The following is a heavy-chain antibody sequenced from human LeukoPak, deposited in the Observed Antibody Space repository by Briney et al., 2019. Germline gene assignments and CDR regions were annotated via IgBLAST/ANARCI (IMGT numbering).Heavy chain of an antibody. V-gene: IGHV1-2*02. CDR2: INPNSGGT. CDR3: ARVKAAMAKKYMYYFDY. Sequence: ASVKVSCTASGYTFTGYYMHWVRQAPGQGLEWMGWINPNSGGTNYAQKFQGRVTMTRDTSISTAYMELSRLRSDDTAVYYCARVKAAMAKKYMYYFDYWGQGTLVTVSS. J-gene: IGHJ4*02. CDR1: GYTFTGYY. D-gene: IGHD5-18*01.